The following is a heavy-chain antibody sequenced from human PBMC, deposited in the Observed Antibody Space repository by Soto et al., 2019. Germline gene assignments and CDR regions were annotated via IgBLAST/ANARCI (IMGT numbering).Heavy chain of an antibody. Sequence: SDTLPFTYTVSGASVRRGIYYWSWFRLHPAKGLEWIGFVYSTGGTNYNPSLKSRVTISLDTTKYQFSLKLNSVTAADTAVYHCARGSDGDSVGFYYYAMDVWGQGTTVTVS. J-gene: IGHJ6*02. D-gene: IGHD4-17*01. V-gene: IGHV4-61*01. CDR3: ARGSDGDSVGFYYYAMDV. CDR2: VYSTGGT. CDR1: GASVRRGIYY.